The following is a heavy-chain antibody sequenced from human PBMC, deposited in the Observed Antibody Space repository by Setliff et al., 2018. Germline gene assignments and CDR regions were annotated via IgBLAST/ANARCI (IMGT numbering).Heavy chain of an antibody. CDR3: ARGALYYDSSGYYPDY. CDR2: INHSGST. V-gene: IGHV4-34*01. D-gene: IGHD3-22*01. J-gene: IGHJ4*02. CDR1: GGSFSGYY. Sequence: SETLSLTCAVYGGSFSGYYWSWIRQPPGKGLEWIGEINHSGSTNYNPSLKSRVTISVDTSKNQFSLKLSSVTAADTAVYYCARGALYYDSSGYYPDYWGREPWSPSPQ.